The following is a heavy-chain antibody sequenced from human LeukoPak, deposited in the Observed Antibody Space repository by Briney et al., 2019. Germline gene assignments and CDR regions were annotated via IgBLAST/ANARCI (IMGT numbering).Heavy chain of an antibody. Sequence: GGSLRLSCAASGFTFSDSDMHWVRQTSGKGLEWVGRIRDKASNYATAYAAPVKGRFTISRDDSKNTACLQMNSLRAEDTAVYYCARGGYHILTGYYENWFDPWGQGTLVTVSS. CDR3: ARGGYHILTGYYENWFDP. CDR1: GFTFSDSD. CDR2: IRDKASNYAT. J-gene: IGHJ5*02. V-gene: IGHV3-73*01. D-gene: IGHD3-9*01.